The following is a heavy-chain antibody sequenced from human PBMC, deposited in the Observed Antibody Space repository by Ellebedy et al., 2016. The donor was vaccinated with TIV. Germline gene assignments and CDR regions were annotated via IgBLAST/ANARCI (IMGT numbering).Heavy chain of an antibody. CDR2: LHGSGRGI. Sequence: GESLKISCTASGINLSPFAMGWVRRTPGKGLEGVSGLHGSGRGIWYSDSVKGRFTISRDNSKKTLYLQMNSLRAEDTAVYYCAKGRGGGSDSSAPRYYFDYWGLGTLVTVSS. V-gene: IGHV3-23*01. J-gene: IGHJ4*02. CDR3: AKGRGGGSDSSAPRYYFDY. CDR1: GINLSPFA. D-gene: IGHD3-22*01.